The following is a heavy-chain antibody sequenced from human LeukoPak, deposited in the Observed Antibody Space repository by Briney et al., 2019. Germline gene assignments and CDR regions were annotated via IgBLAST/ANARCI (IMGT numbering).Heavy chain of an antibody. V-gene: IGHV3-43*02. Sequence: GGSLRLSCAASGFTFDNYVMHWVRQAQGKGLEWVSMISADGSSTFYADSMKGRFTTSGDNRKNSLYLQLDSLGTEDTALYYCARDMGGSCPDYWGQGTRVTVSS. D-gene: IGHD2-15*01. CDR3: ARDMGGSCPDY. J-gene: IGHJ4*02. CDR2: ISADGSST. CDR1: GFTFDNYV.